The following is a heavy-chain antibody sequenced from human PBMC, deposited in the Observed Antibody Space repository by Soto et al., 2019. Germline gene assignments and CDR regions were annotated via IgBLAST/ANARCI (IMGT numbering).Heavy chain of an antibody. J-gene: IGHJ3*02. D-gene: IGHD6-13*01. CDR3: AIRIRSSCYGDAFDI. CDR1: GGSISGGGFS. Sequence: PSETLSLTCAVSGGSISGGGFSLSWIRHPPGKGLEWIGYILHTGGTQYNPSLKSRVTISVDTSKNQFSLKLTFVTAADTAVYYCAIRIRSSCYGDAFDIWGQGTTVTVSS. CDR2: ILHTGGT. V-gene: IGHV4-30-2*01.